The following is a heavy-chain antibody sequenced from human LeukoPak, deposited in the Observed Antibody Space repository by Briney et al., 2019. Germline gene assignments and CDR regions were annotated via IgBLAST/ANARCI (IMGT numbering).Heavy chain of an antibody. D-gene: IGHD1-26*01. CDR1: GFTFSSYG. Sequence: GGSLRLSCAASGFTFSSYGIHWVRQAPGKGLEWVAFIRYDGSNKYYTDSVKGRFTISRDNSKNTLYLQMNSLRAEDTAVYYCAKGRGWEASYYYYMDVWGKGTTVTVSS. CDR2: IRYDGSNK. J-gene: IGHJ6*03. CDR3: AKGRGWEASYYYYMDV. V-gene: IGHV3-30*02.